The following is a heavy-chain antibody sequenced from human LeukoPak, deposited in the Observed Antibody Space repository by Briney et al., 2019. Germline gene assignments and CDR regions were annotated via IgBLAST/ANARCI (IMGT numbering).Heavy chain of an antibody. CDR1: RGSISSYY. V-gene: IGHV4-59*01. D-gene: IGHD4-17*01. Sequence: PSETLSLTCTVSRGSISSYYWSWIRQPPGKGLEWIGYIYYSGSTNYNPSLKSRVTISVDTSKNQFSLKLSSVTAADTAVYYCARLYGDYTEPSYYFDYWGQGTLVTVSS. J-gene: IGHJ4*02. CDR3: ARLYGDYTEPSYYFDY. CDR2: IYYSGST.